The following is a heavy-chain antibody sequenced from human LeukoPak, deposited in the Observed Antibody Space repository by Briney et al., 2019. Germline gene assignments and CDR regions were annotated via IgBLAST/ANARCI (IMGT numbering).Heavy chain of an antibody. CDR1: GFTFSSYW. D-gene: IGHD1-26*01. V-gene: IGHV3-7*01. CDR2: INQDGSEK. J-gene: IGHJ4*02. Sequence: GGSLRLSCAASGFTFSSYWMSWVRQAPGKGLEWVANINQDGSEKQFLDSVKGRFTISRDSAENSLYLRMNSLRAEDTAVYYCAKVGGGATDYFDYWGQGTLVTVSS. CDR3: AKVGGGATDYFDY.